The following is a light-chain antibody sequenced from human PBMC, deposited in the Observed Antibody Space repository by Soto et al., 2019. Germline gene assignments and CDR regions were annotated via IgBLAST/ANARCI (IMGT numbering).Light chain of an antibody. J-gene: IGKJ4*01. V-gene: IGKV1-5*03. Sequence: DIQVTQSPSTLSASVGDRVTITCRASQYISIWLAWYQQKPGKAPKLLIYEASTLEGGVPSRFSGSGSGTEFTLTISSLQPDDFATYYCQQYNSSPLTFGGGTKVEIK. CDR1: QYISIW. CDR2: EAS. CDR3: QQYNSSPLT.